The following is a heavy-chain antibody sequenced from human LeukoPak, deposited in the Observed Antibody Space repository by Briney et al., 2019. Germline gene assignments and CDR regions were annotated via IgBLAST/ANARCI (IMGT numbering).Heavy chain of an antibody. CDR1: GYTFTSYD. V-gene: IGHV1-8*01. D-gene: IGHD2-2*01. J-gene: IGHJ5*02. Sequence: ASVKVSCKASGYTFTSYDINWVRQATGQGLEWMGWMNPNSGNTGYAQKFQGRVTMTRNTSISTAYMELSSLRSEDTAVYYRARGGRYCSSTSCSNWFDPWGQGTLVTVSS. CDR2: MNPNSGNT. CDR3: ARGGRYCSSTSCSNWFDP.